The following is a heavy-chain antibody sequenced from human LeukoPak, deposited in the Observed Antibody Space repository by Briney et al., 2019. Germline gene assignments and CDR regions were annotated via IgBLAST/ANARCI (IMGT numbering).Heavy chain of an antibody. CDR2: ISSSGSTI. CDR1: GFTFSDYY. V-gene: IGHV3-11*04. CDR3: ASLTHIRWASDAFDI. D-gene: IGHD2-21*01. J-gene: IGHJ3*02. Sequence: GGSLRLSCAASGFTFSDYYMSWIRQAPGKGLEWVSYISSSGSTIYYADSVKGRFTISRDNAKNSLYLQMNSLRAEDTAVYYCASLTHIRWASDAFDIWGQGTMVTVSS.